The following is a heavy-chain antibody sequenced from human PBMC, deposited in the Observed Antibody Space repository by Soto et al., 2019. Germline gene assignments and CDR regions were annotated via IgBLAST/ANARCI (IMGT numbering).Heavy chain of an antibody. D-gene: IGHD3-22*01. J-gene: IGHJ4*02. Sequence: SVKVSCKASGGTFSSYAISWVRQAPGQGLEWMGGIIPIFGTANYAQKFQGRVTITADESTSTAYMELSSLRSEDTAVYYCARGGYYDSSGYYYFDYWGQGTLVTSPQ. CDR2: IIPIFGTA. CDR3: ARGGYYDSSGYYYFDY. CDR1: GGTFSSYA. V-gene: IGHV1-69*13.